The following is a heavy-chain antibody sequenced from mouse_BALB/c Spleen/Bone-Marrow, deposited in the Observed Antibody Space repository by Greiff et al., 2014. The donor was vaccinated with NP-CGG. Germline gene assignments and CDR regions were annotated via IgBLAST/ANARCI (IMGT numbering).Heavy chain of an antibody. CDR3: ARSATMIFAY. Sequence: VQLQQSGAELAKPGASVKMSCKASGYTFTSYWMHWVKQRPGQGLEWIGYINPSTGYTEYNQKFKDKATLTADKSSSTAYMQLSSLTAEDSAVNYGARSATMIFAYWGQGTLDTVSA. J-gene: IGHJ3*01. V-gene: IGHV1-7*01. D-gene: IGHD2-4*01. CDR1: GYTFTSYW. CDR2: INPSTGYT.